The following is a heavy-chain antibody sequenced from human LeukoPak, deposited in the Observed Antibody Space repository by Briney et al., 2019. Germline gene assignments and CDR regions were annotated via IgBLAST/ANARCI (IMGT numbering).Heavy chain of an antibody. CDR3: AKADLFNYGRRGYYFDY. Sequence: PGGSLRLSCAASGFTFSSYAMSWVRQAPGKGLGWVSAISGSGGSTYYAGVVKGRFTISRDNSKNTLYLQMNSLRAEDTAVYYCAKADLFNYGRRGYYFDYWGQGTLVTVSS. J-gene: IGHJ4*02. CDR2: ISGSGGST. D-gene: IGHD4-17*01. V-gene: IGHV3-23*01. CDR1: GFTFSSYA.